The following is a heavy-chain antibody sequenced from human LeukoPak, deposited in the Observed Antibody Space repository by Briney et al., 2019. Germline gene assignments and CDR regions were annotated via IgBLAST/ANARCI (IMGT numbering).Heavy chain of an antibody. CDR1: GFTFSSYA. J-gene: IGHJ4*02. CDR3: ARETEMANLDY. CDR2: ISSNGGST. V-gene: IGHV3-64*04. Sequence: PGGSLRLSCSASGFTFSSYAMHWVRQAPGKGLEYVAAISSNGGSTYYADSVKGRFTISRDNAKKSLYLQMNSLRAEDTAVYYCARETEMANLDYWGQGTLVTVSS. D-gene: IGHD5-24*01.